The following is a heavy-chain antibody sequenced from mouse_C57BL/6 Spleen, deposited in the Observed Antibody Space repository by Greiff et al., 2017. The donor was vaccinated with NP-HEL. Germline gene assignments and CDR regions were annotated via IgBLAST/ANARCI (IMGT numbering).Heavy chain of an antibody. CDR1: GFTFSDYG. J-gene: IGHJ2*01. V-gene: IGHV5-17*01. CDR2: ISSGSSTI. CDR3: AREEGNYGNFYFDY. D-gene: IGHD2-1*01. Sequence: EVMLVESGGGLVKPGGSLKLSCAASGFTFSDYGMHWVRQAPEKGLEWVAYISSGSSTIYYADTVKGRITLSRDNANNTLFLQMTSLRSEDTAMYYCAREEGNYGNFYFDYWGQGTTLTVSS.